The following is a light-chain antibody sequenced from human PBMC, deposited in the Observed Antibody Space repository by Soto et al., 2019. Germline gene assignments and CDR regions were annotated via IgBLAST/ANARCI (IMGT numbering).Light chain of an antibody. Sequence: EIVLTQSPATLSLSPGERATLSCRASQSVSSYLAWYHQKPGQAPRLLIYDASNRATGIPARFSGSGSGTDVTHTISSLEPEDFAVYYCQQRSNWLTFGGGTKVEIK. CDR3: QQRSNWLT. J-gene: IGKJ4*01. CDR1: QSVSSY. V-gene: IGKV3-11*01. CDR2: DAS.